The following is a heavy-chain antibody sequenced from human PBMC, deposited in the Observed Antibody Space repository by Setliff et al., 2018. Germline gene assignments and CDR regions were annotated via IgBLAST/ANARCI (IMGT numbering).Heavy chain of an antibody. V-gene: IGHV3-74*01. CDR1: GFTFNNYW. CDR2: INTDGSST. Sequence: PGGSLRLSCAASGFTFNNYWMHWVRQAPGKGLEWVSRINTDGSSTSYTDSVKGRFTISRDNAKNSLFLQMNSLRAEDTAVYYCVRDLHWGFDYWGLGTLVTVSS. J-gene: IGHJ4*02. CDR3: VRDLHWGFDY. D-gene: IGHD7-27*01.